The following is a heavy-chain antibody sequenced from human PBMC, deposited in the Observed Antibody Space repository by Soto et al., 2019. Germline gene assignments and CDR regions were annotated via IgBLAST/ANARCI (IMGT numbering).Heavy chain of an antibody. J-gene: IGHJ6*02. D-gene: IGHD2-21*02. CDR1: GFTFSSYG. CDR2: IWYDGSNK. CDR3: ARGVGVTPMCGMDV. Sequence: QVQLVESGGGVVQPGRSLRLSCAASGFTFSSYGMHWVRQAPGKGLEWVAVIWYDGSNKYYADSVKGRFTISRDNAKNTLYLQMNSLRAGDTAVYYCARGVGVTPMCGMDVWGQGTTVTVSS. V-gene: IGHV3-33*01.